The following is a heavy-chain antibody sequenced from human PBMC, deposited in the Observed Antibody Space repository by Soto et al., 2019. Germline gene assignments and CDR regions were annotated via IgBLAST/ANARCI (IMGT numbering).Heavy chain of an antibody. J-gene: IGHJ3*02. D-gene: IGHD1-26*01. CDR2: ISESADRT. V-gene: IGHV3-23*01. CDR1: GFTFISYA. Sequence: EVQLLESGGGSVQPGGSLRLSCAASGFTFISYAMNWVRQAPGKGLEWVSAISESADRTYYADTVKGRFTISRDNSNKILYLRMNSLRAEDTAVYYCAKVGSHSWRHYDAFDIWGQGTMVTVSS. CDR3: AKVGSHSWRHYDAFDI.